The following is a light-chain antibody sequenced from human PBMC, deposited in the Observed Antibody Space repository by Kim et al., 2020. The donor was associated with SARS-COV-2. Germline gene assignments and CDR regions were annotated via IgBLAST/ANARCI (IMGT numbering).Light chain of an antibody. Sequence: ARGRTGGITCKGDSLRSYYASWYQQKPGRAPLLVFYGEDNRPSRIPGRFSGSTSGDTASLVITGAQAEDEADYYCHSRDSNGDHYVFGTGTKVTVL. V-gene: IGLV3-19*01. CDR2: GED. J-gene: IGLJ1*01. CDR1: SLRSYY. CDR3: HSRDSNGDHYV.